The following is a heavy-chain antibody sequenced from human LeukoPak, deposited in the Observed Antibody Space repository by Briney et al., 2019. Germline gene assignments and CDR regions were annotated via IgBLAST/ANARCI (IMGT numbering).Heavy chain of an antibody. CDR2: INTNTGNP. D-gene: IGHD6-13*01. Sequence: ASVKVPCKASGYTFTSYAMNWVRQAPGQGLEWMGWINTNTGNPTYAQGFTGRFVFSLDTSVSTAYLQISSLKAEDTAVHYCARDTESAAGTRYYYMDVWGKGTTVTVSS. CDR3: ARDTESAAGTRYYYMDV. CDR1: GYTFTSYA. V-gene: IGHV7-4-1*02. J-gene: IGHJ6*03.